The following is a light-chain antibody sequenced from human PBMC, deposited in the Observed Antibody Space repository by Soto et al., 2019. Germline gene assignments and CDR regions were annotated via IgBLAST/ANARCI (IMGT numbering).Light chain of an antibody. Sequence: QSVLTQPPSASGTPGQRVTISCSGSSSNIGSNYVYWYQQLPGTAPKLLTYRNNQRPSGVPDRFSGSKSGTSASLAISGLRSEDEADYYCAAWDDSLSGLYVFGTGTKATVL. CDR3: AAWDDSLSGLYV. CDR1: SSNIGSNY. V-gene: IGLV1-47*01. CDR2: RNN. J-gene: IGLJ1*01.